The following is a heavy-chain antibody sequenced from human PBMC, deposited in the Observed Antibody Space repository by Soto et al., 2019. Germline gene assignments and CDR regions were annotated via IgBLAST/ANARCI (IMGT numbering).Heavy chain of an antibody. V-gene: IGHV1-2*02. J-gene: IGHJ5*02. CDR1: GYPFSDFY. Sequence: ASVKVSCKASGYPFSDFYLHWFRQAPGQGPEWMGWLFPNSGGTKYAQKFQGRVTMTRDTSISTAYMELSRLTSDDTAVYYCARLMITYRAGLEEAWGQGTLGTFS. CDR2: LFPNSGGT. D-gene: IGHD3-16*01. CDR3: ARLMITYRAGLEEA.